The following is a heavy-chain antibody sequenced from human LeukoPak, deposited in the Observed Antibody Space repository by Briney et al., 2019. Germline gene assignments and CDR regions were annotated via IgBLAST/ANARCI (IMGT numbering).Heavy chain of an antibody. CDR3: AGDHYGVGY. J-gene: IGHJ4*02. Sequence: GGSLRLSCAASGFTFSTYWMHWVRQAPGKGLVWVSRIKSDGSTTNYADSVKGRFTISRDNAKSTLYLQMNSLRAEDTAVYYCAGDHYGVGYWGQGTLVTVSS. CDR2: IKSDGSTT. V-gene: IGHV3-74*01. D-gene: IGHD4/OR15-4a*01. CDR1: GFTFSTYW.